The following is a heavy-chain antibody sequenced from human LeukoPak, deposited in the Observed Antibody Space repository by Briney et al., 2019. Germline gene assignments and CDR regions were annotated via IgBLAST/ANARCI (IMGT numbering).Heavy chain of an antibody. CDR2: VRQDGDEK. Sequence: AGGSLRLSCAASGFSFSSFRMYWVRQTPGKGLEWVANVRQDGDEKYYVDSVKGRFTISRDNAKNSLYLQMNSLRGEDTAVYYCARGSKRISDYWGQGTLVTVSS. CDR3: ARGSKRISDY. J-gene: IGHJ4*02. CDR1: GFSFSSFR. D-gene: IGHD3-3*02. V-gene: IGHV3-7*01.